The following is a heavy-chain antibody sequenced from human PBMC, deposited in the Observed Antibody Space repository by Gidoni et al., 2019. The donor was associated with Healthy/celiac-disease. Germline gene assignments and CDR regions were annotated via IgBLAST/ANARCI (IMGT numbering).Heavy chain of an antibody. Sequence: QLQLQESGPGLVKPSETLSLTCTVSGGSIRSSSYYWGWLRQPPGKGLEWSGSIYYSGSTYYNPSLKSRVTISVDTSKNQFSLKLSSVTAADTAVYYCARAIVVVVAVYDYWGQGTLVTVSS. D-gene: IGHD2-15*01. CDR2: IYYSGST. J-gene: IGHJ4*02. V-gene: IGHV4-39*01. CDR3: ARAIVVVVAVYDY. CDR1: GGSIRSSSYY.